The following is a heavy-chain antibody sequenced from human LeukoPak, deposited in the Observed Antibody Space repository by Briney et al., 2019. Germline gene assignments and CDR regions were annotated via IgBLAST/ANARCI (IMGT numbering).Heavy chain of an antibody. CDR1: GFTFSSYS. V-gene: IGHV3-48*04. D-gene: IGHD1-26*01. J-gene: IGHJ6*02. CDR2: IRSTSSTM. Sequence: PGGSLRLSCAASGFTFSSYSMNWVRQAPGKGLEWVSYIRSTSSTMYYADSVKGRFTISRDNAKNSLYMQMNSLRAEDTALYYCARELGSYEGGYYGMDVWGQGTTVTVSS. CDR3: ARELGSYEGGYYGMDV.